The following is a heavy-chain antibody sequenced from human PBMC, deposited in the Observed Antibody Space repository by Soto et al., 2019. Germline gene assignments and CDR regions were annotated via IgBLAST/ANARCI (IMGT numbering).Heavy chain of an antibody. CDR2: IHPNGSPT. Sequence: ASVKVSCKASGYTFTRHYMHWVRQAPGQGLEWMGVIHPNGSPTVYAQNFQGRLVLTTDTTTSTVYMELSMLRAEDTAVYYCAKGFGNYWAFDYWGQGTLVTVSS. J-gene: IGHJ4*02. CDR3: AKGFGNYWAFDY. V-gene: IGHV1-46*01. CDR1: GYTFTRHY. D-gene: IGHD1-26*01.